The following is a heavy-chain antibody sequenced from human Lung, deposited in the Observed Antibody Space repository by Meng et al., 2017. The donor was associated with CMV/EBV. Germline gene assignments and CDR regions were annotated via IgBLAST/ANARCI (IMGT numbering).Heavy chain of an antibody. V-gene: IGHV1-2*06. Sequence: QVQRVQDGAGVKKPGASVKVSCQASGYTFTGYYMHWLRQAPGQGLEWVGRITPSSGGTTYAQKFQGRVTMTRDTSISTAYMELSSLRSDDAAIYYCVRANLGSADYWGQGTLVTVSS. CDR1: GYTFTGYY. J-gene: IGHJ4*02. CDR2: ITPSSGGT. D-gene: IGHD7-27*01. CDR3: VRANLGSADY.